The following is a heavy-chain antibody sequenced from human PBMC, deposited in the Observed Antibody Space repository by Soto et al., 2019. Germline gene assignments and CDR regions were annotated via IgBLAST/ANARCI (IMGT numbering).Heavy chain of an antibody. CDR3: AKDNTRHCSGGSCYFDY. CDR2: ISGSGGST. J-gene: IGHJ4*02. D-gene: IGHD2-15*01. Sequence: GGSLRLSCAASGFTFSSYAMSWVRQAPGKGLEWVSAISGSGGSTYYADSVKGRFTISRDNSKNTLYLQMNSLRAEDTAVYYCAKDNTRHCSGGSCYFDYWGQGTLVTVSS. CDR1: GFTFSSYA. V-gene: IGHV3-23*01.